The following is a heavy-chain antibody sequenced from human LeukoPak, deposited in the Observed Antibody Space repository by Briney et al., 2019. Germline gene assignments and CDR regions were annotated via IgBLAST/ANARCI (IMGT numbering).Heavy chain of an antibody. CDR3: ARDQATVATPWWDH. V-gene: IGHV1-2*02. D-gene: IGHD4-23*01. CDR2: INCNSGGT. CDR1: GYTFTGYY. Sequence: ASVKVSCKASGYTFTGYYVHWVRQAPGQGLEWMGWINCNSGGTNYAQKFQGRVTMTRDTSISTVYMELSRLRSDDTAIYFCARDQATVATPWWDHWGQGTLVTVSS. J-gene: IGHJ4*02.